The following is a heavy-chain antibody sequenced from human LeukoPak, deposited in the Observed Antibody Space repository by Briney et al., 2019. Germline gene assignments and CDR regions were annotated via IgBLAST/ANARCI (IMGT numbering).Heavy chain of an antibody. CDR2: IYYSGST. CDR3: ARVGIVVTIGNYYYYMDV. CDR1: GGSISSYY. V-gene: IGHV4-59*01. Sequence: SETLSLTCTVSGGSISSYYWSWIRQPPGKGLEWIGYIYYSGSTNYNPSLKSRVTISVDTSKNQFSLKLSSVTAADTAVYYCARVGIVVTIGNYYYYMDVWGKGTTVTISS. J-gene: IGHJ6*03. D-gene: IGHD5-12*01.